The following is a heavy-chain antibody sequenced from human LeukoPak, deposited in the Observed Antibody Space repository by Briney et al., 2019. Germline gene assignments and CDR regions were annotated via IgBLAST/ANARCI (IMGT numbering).Heavy chain of an antibody. CDR1: GFTFSSFE. CDR3: ARAPSYQGGFDY. V-gene: IGHV3-48*03. Sequence: PGGSLRLSCVASGFTFSSFEMNWVRQTPGKGLEWVSYMSSSGSTIYHADSVKGRFTISRDNAKNSLYLQMNSLRAEDTAVYYCARAPSYQGGFDYWGQGTLVTVSS. CDR2: MSSSGSTI. D-gene: IGHD2-2*01. J-gene: IGHJ4*02.